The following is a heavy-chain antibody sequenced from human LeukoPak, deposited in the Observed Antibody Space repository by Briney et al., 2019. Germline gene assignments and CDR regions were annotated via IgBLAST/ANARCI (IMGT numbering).Heavy chain of an antibody. CDR3: ARGGGTWFDP. D-gene: IGHD3-10*01. V-gene: IGHV4-4*07. J-gene: IGHJ5*02. CDR1: GGSISSYY. CDR2: IYSTGST. Sequence: SGTLSLICTVSGGSISSYYWSWIRQPAGKGLEWIGRIYSTGSTDYNPSLKSGVTMSVDTSKSQFSLKLSSVTAADTAVYYCARGGGTWFDPWGQGTLVTVSS.